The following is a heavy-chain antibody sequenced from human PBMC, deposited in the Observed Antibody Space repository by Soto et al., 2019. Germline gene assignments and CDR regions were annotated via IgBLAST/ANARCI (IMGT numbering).Heavy chain of an antibody. CDR1: VFTFSSYG. D-gene: IGHD3-3*01. Sequence: PEGALRVSCAASVFTFSSYGMHWVRQAPGKGLEWVAVISYDGSNKYYADSVKGRFTISRDNSKNTLYLQMNSLRAEDTAVYYCAKVGRFLEWLSLEYFNYYFFYGIGDCGQGT. CDR2: ISYDGSNK. CDR3: AKVGRFLEWLSLEYFNYYFFYGIGD. V-gene: IGHV3-30*18. J-gene: IGHJ6*02.